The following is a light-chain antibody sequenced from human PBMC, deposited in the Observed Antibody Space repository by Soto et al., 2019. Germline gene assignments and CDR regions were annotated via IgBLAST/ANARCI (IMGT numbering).Light chain of an antibody. CDR3: QHYYSAPLT. Sequence: DIVMTQSPDSLAVSLGERATIYCKSSQSVLSSSNNKNYLSWFQHKPGQPPKLLIYWASTRESGVPDRFSGSGSGTDFTLTISSLQAEDVAVYYCQHYYSAPLTFGGGTKVEIE. J-gene: IGKJ4*01. V-gene: IGKV4-1*01. CDR1: QSVLSSSNNKNY. CDR2: WAS.